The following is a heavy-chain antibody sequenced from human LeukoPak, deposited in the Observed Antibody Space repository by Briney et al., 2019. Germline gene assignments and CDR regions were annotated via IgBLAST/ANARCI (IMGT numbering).Heavy chain of an antibody. Sequence: RGESLKISCQGSGYSFTTYWIGWVRQMSGKGLEWMGIIYPGDSDTRYSPSFQGQVTISADKSISTAYLQWSSLKASDTAMYYCARHQSSFDYWGQGTLVTVSS. V-gene: IGHV5-51*01. CDR1: GYSFTTYW. J-gene: IGHJ4*02. CDR3: ARHQSSFDY. CDR2: IYPGDSDT.